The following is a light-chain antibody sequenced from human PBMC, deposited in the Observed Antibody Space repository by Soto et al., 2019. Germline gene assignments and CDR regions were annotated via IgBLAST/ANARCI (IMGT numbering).Light chain of an antibody. CDR1: QSVNNNY. CDR3: QQYGSSLSWS. J-gene: IGKJ1*01. V-gene: IGKV3-20*01. CDR2: EAS. Sequence: EIVLTQSPGTLSLSPGERATLSCRASQSVNNNYVAWYQQKPCQAPRLLIYEASSRATGIPDRFSGSGSGTDFTLTISRLEPEDFAVYYCQQYGSSLSWSFGQGTKVDI.